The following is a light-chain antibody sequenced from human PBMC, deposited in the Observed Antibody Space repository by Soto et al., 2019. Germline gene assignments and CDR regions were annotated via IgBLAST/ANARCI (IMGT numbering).Light chain of an antibody. CDR1: SSNIGSYT. J-gene: IGLJ3*02. Sequence: QSVLTQPPSASGTPGQRVTISCSGSSSNIGSYTVNWYQQLPGTAPKLLIYSNNQRPSGVPDRFSGSKSGTSASLAISGLQSEDEVDYYCAAWDDSLIGPVFGGGTKLTVL. V-gene: IGLV1-44*01. CDR2: SNN. CDR3: AAWDDSLIGPV.